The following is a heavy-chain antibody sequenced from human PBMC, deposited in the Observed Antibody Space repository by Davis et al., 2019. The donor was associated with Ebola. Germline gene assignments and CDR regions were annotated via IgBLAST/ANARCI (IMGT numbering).Heavy chain of an antibody. CDR3: ARSGEGGSYSTFDY. V-gene: IGHV1-69*10. CDR2: IFPILGIA. Sequence: SVTVSRQACGGTFRSYAISWVRQAPGQGLEWMGGIFPILGIANFAQKFQGRVTITADKSTSTAYMALSGLRSEYTAVYYCARSGEGGSYSTFDYGGQGTLVTVSS. D-gene: IGHD1-26*01. J-gene: IGHJ4*02. CDR1: GGTFRSYA.